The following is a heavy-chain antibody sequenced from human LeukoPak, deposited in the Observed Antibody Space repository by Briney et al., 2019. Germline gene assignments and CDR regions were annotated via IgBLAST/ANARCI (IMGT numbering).Heavy chain of an antibody. Sequence: ASVKVSCKASGYTFTVYYMHWVRQAPGQGLELMGWINPNSGGTNYAQKFQGRVTMTRDTSINTAYMELSRLRSDDPAVYYCARDPDMYSYGLVSWFDPWGQGTLVTVSS. D-gene: IGHD5-18*01. J-gene: IGHJ5*02. CDR3: ARDPDMYSYGLVSWFDP. CDR2: INPNSGGT. CDR1: GYTFTVYY. V-gene: IGHV1-2*02.